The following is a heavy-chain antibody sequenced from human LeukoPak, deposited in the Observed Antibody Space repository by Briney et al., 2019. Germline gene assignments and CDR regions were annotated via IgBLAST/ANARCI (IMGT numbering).Heavy chain of an antibody. CDR2: IKPDGGET. J-gene: IGHJ4*02. CDR1: GFTFSNYW. Sequence: GGSLRLSCAASGFTFSNYWMSWVRQAPGKGLEWVANIKPDGGETYYVDSVVGRFTISRDNAKNSLYLQMNSLRVEDTAVYYCARETRIQLWTFDSGGQGTLVTVSS. D-gene: IGHD5-18*01. CDR3: ARETRIQLWTFDS. V-gene: IGHV3-7*01.